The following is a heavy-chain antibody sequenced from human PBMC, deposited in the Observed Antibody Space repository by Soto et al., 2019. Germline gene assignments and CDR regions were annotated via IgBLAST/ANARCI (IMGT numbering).Heavy chain of an antibody. Sequence: QVQLVQSGAEVKKPGSSVKVSCKASGGTFSSYAISWVRQAPGQGLEWMGGIIPIFGTANYAQKFQGRVTSTADESTRTADMELSSVGSEDRAVYYCAREKGIAAAGRGGYYYGMDVWGQGTTVTVSS. CDR3: AREKGIAAAGRGGYYYGMDV. CDR1: GGTFSSYA. J-gene: IGHJ6*02. V-gene: IGHV1-69*12. D-gene: IGHD6-13*01. CDR2: IIPIFGTA.